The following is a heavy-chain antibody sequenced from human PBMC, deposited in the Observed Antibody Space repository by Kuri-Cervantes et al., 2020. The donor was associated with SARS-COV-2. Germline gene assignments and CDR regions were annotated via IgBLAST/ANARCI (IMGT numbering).Heavy chain of an antibody. CDR2: IKHSGST. V-gene: IGHV4-34*01. J-gene: IGHJ3*02. Sequence: SETLSLTCTVSGGSISSYYWSWIRQPPGKGLEWIGEIKHSGSTNYNPSLKSRVTVSVDTSKNQFSLKLSSVTAADTAVYYCARGPRGYYYDSSGYRNPRGKDAFDIWGQGTTVTVSS. D-gene: IGHD3-22*01. CDR3: ARGPRGYYYDSSGYRNPRGKDAFDI. CDR1: GGSISSYY.